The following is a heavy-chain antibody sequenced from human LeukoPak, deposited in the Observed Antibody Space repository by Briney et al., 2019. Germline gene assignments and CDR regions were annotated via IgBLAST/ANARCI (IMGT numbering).Heavy chain of an antibody. CDR2: IYYSGST. Sequence: PSETLSLTCTVSGGSISSGGYYWSWIRQPPGKGLEWIGYIYYSGSTNYNPSLKSRVTISVDTSKNQFSLKLSSVTAADTAVYYCAKGEAAAQDNWFDPWGQGTLVTVSS. D-gene: IGHD6-13*01. V-gene: IGHV4-61*08. CDR1: GGSISSGGYY. J-gene: IGHJ5*02. CDR3: AKGEAAAQDNWFDP.